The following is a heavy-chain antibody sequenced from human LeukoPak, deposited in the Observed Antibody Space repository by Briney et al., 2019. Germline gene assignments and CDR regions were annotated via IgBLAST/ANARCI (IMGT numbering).Heavy chain of an antibody. D-gene: IGHD3-16*01. CDR1: GYTLTELS. CDR3: ATMGLRVMAASLY. Sequence: GASVKVSCKVSGYTLTELSMHWVRQAPGQRLEWMGWINAGNGNTKYSQKFQGRVTITRDTSASTAYMELSSLRSEDTAVYYCATMGLRVMAASLYWGQGTLVTVSS. CDR2: INAGNGNT. V-gene: IGHV1-3*01. J-gene: IGHJ4*02.